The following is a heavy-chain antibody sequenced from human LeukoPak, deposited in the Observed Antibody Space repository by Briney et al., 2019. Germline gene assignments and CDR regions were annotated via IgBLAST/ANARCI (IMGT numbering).Heavy chain of an antibody. CDR1: GGSISSSSYY. V-gene: IGHV4-39*01. Sequence: WETLSLTCTVSGGSISSSSYYWVWIRQPPGKGLEWIGNIYSTGTTYYNPSLKSRVTISVDTSKNQFSLNLSSMTATDTAVYYCARLRRSPFYFDYWGQGTLVTVSS. D-gene: IGHD3-10*01. CDR3: ARLRRSPFYFDY. CDR2: IYSTGTT. J-gene: IGHJ4*02.